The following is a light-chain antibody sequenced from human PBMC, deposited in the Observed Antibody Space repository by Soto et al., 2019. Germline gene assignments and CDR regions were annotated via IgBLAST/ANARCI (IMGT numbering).Light chain of an antibody. J-gene: IGLJ1*01. V-gene: IGLV2-8*01. Sequence: QSALTQPPSASGPPGQSVTISCTGTSSDVGGYNYVSWYQQHPGKAPKLMIYEVSKRPSGVPDRFSGSKSGNTASLTVSGLQAEDEADYYCSSYAGSNNWNFGTGTKLTVL. CDR2: EVS. CDR1: SSDVGGYNY. CDR3: SSYAGSNNWN.